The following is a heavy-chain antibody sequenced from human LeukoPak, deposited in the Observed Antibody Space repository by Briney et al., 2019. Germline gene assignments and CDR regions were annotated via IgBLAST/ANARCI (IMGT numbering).Heavy chain of an antibody. D-gene: IGHD3-10*01. Sequence: PSETLSLTCTVSGGSISSHYWSWIRQPPGKGLEWIGYIYHSGSTYYNPSLKSRVTISVDRSKSQFSLKLSSVTAADTAVYYCARANTIPDHYFDYWGQGTLVTVSS. CDR1: GGSISSHY. J-gene: IGHJ4*02. CDR2: IYHSGST. V-gene: IGHV4-59*11. CDR3: ARANTIPDHYFDY.